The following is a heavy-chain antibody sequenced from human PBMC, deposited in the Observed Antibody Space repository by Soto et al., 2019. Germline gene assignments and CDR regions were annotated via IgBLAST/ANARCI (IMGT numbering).Heavy chain of an antibody. J-gene: IGHJ2*01. Sequence: QVHLVQSGAEVKKPGASVKVSCKASGYTLTRYGITWVRQAPGQGLEWMGSISAYNANTNYAQKLQGRLTMTTDTSTSTAYMELRSLTSHDTAVYYCAREVFRYFDLWGRGTLVSVSS. CDR1: GYTLTRYG. D-gene: IGHD1-20*01. CDR3: AREVFRYFDL. V-gene: IGHV1-18*01. CDR2: ISAYNANT.